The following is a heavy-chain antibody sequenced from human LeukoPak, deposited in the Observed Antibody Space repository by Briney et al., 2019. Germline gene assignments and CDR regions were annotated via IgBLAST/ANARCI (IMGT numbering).Heavy chain of an antibody. CDR3: ARDYRSTFDY. V-gene: IGHV3-13*01. D-gene: IGHD1-26*01. CDR2: LGTAGDT. Sequence: GGSLRLSCAASGFTLTNYAMHWVRQPAGEGLEWVSALGTAGDTFYPGSVKGRFSISRDNAKKSLFLQMNSLRVEDTAVYYCARDYRSTFDYWGQGTLVTVSS. CDR1: GFTLTNYA. J-gene: IGHJ4*02.